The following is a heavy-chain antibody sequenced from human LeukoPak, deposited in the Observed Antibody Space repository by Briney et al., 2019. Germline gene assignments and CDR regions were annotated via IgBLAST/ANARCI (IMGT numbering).Heavy chain of an antibody. CDR1: GGSISSGGYY. V-gene: IGHV4-31*03. CDR2: IYYSGST. J-gene: IGHJ6*02. Sequence: SETLSLTCTVSGGSISSGGYYWSWIRQHPGKGLEWIGYIYYSGSTYYNPSLKSRVTISVDTSKNQFSLKLSSVTAADTAVYYCARDYLRGYYYGMDVWGQGTTVTVSS. CDR3: ARDYLRGYYYGMDV.